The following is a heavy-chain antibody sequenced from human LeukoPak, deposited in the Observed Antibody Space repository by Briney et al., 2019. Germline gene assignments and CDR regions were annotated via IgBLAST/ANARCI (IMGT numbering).Heavy chain of an antibody. J-gene: IGHJ4*02. V-gene: IGHV3-23*01. CDR3: AKVATWTHFDY. CDR2: ISGSGGNT. Sequence: GGSLRLSCAASGFTFSSYAMSWVRQAPGNGLEWVSAISGSGGNTYYADSVKGRFTISRDNSKNTLYLQMNSLRAENTAVYYCAKVATWTHFDYWGQGTLVTVSS. D-gene: IGHD3/OR15-3a*01. CDR1: GFTFSSYA.